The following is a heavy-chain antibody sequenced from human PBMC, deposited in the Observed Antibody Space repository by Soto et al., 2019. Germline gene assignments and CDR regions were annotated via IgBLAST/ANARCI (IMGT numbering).Heavy chain of an antibody. CDR1: GFTFSSYA. V-gene: IGHV3-23*01. CDR3: TKGRGAVTSGGDH. D-gene: IGHD6-19*01. Sequence: EVPLLESGGGLVQPGGSLRLSCVASGFTFSSYAVTWVRQAPGQGLEWVSGISAGGDSTYYAASVKGRFTISRDNSKNTLYLQLNSLRAEDTALYYCTKGRGAVTSGGDHWGQGTLVTVSS. CDR2: ISAGGDST. J-gene: IGHJ4*02.